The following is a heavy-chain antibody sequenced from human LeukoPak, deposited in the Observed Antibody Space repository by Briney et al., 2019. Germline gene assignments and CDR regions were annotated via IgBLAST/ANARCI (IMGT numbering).Heavy chain of an antibody. CDR1: GFTFSNYA. J-gene: IGHJ6*03. V-gene: IGHV3-23*01. CDR3: ARGKVDIYYYSYMDV. CDR2: ISTSGGST. Sequence: AGGSLRLSCAASGFTFSNYAMTWVRQAPGKGLEWVSTISTSGGSTYYVDSVKGRFTLSRDNSKNTLYLHMNSLRPEDTAVYFCARGKVDIYYYSYMDVWGKGTTVTVS. D-gene: IGHD2-2*03.